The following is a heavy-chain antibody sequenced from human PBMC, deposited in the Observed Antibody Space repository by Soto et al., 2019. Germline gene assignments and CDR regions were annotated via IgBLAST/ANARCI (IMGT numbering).Heavy chain of an antibody. J-gene: IGHJ6*02. D-gene: IGHD3-9*01. CDR3: ASYDILTGGMDV. CDR1: GGSISSSSYY. Sequence: PSETLSLTCTVSGGSISSSSYYWGWIRQPPGKGLEWIGSIYYSGSTYYNPSLKSRVTISVDTSKNQFSPKLSSVTAADTAVYYCASYDILTGGMDVWGQGTTVTVSS. CDR2: IYYSGST. V-gene: IGHV4-39*01.